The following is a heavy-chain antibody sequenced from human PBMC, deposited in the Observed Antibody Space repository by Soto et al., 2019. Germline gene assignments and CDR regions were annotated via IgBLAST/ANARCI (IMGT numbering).Heavy chain of an antibody. CDR3: ARHSRRHRYCSSTSCYTPANWFDP. Sequence: QVQLQQWGAGLLKPSETLSLTCAVYGGSFSGYYWSWIRQPPGKGLEWIGEINHSGSTNYNPSLKSRVTISVDTSKNQFSLKLSSVTAADTAVYYCARHSRRHRYCSSTSCYTPANWFDPWGQGTLVTVSS. V-gene: IGHV4-34*01. CDR1: GGSFSGYY. D-gene: IGHD2-2*02. J-gene: IGHJ5*02. CDR2: INHSGST.